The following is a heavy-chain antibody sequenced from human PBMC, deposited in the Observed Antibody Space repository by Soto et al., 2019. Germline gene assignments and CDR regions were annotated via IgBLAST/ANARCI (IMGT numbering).Heavy chain of an antibody. CDR3: AKDTSPGVSASSSDY. Sequence: QVQLVESGGGVVQPGRSLRLSCAASGFTFSSFGMHWARQAPGKGLEWVALISYDGSDEYYRDSVKGRFTISRDNSKNTLFLQVNSLRPEDTAVYYCAKDTSPGVSASSSDYWGQGALVTVSS. D-gene: IGHD2-2*01. V-gene: IGHV3-30*18. CDR2: ISYDGSDE. CDR1: GFTFSSFG. J-gene: IGHJ4*02.